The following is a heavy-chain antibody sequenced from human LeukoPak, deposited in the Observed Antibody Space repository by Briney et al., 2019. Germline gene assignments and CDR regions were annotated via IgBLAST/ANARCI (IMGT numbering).Heavy chain of an antibody. Sequence: GRSLRLSCATSGFTFNNYGMHWVRQAPGKGLEWVAVMWYDGSNKYYADSVQGRFTISRDNSKNTLYLQMNSLRVEDTAVYYCARSYHRGNSGATDYWGQGTLVSVSS. CDR2: MWYDGSNK. D-gene: IGHD4-23*01. J-gene: IGHJ4*02. CDR1: GFTFNNYG. V-gene: IGHV3-33*01. CDR3: ARSYHRGNSGATDY.